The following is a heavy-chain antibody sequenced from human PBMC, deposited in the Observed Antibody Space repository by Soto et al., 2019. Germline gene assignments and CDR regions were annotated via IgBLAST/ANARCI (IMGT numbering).Heavy chain of an antibody. Sequence: QVQLVESGGGVVQPGRSLRLSCAASGFTFSSYAMHWVRQAPGKGLERVAVISYDGSNKYYADSVKGRFTISRDNSKNTLYLQMNSLRAEDTAVYYCAREGDIVATTYFDYWGQGTLVTVSS. CDR1: GFTFSSYA. V-gene: IGHV3-30-3*01. CDR2: ISYDGSNK. CDR3: AREGDIVATTYFDY. J-gene: IGHJ4*02. D-gene: IGHD5-12*01.